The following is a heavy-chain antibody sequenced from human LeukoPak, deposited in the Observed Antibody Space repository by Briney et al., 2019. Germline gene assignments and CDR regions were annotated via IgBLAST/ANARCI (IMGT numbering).Heavy chain of an antibody. Sequence: ASVKVSCKASGYTFTSYYMHWVRQAPGQGLEWMGIINPSGGSTSYAQKFQGRVTMTRHTSTSTVYMELSSLRSEDTAVYYCARPPIVGAATSAFDIWGQGTMVTVSS. CDR2: INPSGGST. J-gene: IGHJ3*02. V-gene: IGHV1-46*03. D-gene: IGHD1-26*01. CDR1: GYTFTSYY. CDR3: ARPPIVGAATSAFDI.